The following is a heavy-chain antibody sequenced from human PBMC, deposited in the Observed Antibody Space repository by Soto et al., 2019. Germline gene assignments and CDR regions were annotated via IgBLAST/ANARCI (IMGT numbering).Heavy chain of an antibody. J-gene: IGHJ6*02. Sequence: SETLSLTCTVSGGSISSYYWSWIRQPPGKGLEWIGYIYYSGSTNYNPSLKSRVTISVDTSKNQFSLKLSSVTAADTAVYYCAKEGITIFGVVIIPSNYYYGMDVWGQGTTVTVSS. CDR2: IYYSGST. CDR1: GGSISSYY. D-gene: IGHD3-3*01. CDR3: AKEGITIFGVVIIPSNYYYGMDV. V-gene: IGHV4-59*01.